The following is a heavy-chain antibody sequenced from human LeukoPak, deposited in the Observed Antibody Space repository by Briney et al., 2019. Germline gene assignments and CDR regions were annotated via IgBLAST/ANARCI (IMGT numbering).Heavy chain of an antibody. CDR3: ARDDGSDTAMAYYGMDV. CDR1: GYTFTSYG. J-gene: IGHJ6*02. Sequence: ASVKVSCKAFGYTFTSYGISWVRQAPGQGLEWMGWISAYNGNTNYAQKPQGRVTMTTDTSTSTAYMELRSLRSDDTAVYYCARDDGSDTAMAYYGMDVWGQGTTVTVSS. D-gene: IGHD5-18*01. V-gene: IGHV1-18*01. CDR2: ISAYNGNT.